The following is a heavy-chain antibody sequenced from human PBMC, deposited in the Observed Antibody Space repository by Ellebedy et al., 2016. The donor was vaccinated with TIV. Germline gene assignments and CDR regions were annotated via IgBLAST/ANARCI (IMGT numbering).Heavy chain of an antibody. J-gene: IGHJ4*02. V-gene: IGHV3-33*01. CDR1: GFTFSTYG. Sequence: GESLEISCAASGFTFSTYGMHWVRQAPGKGLEWVAVIWYDGSNKFYADSVKGRFTIARDNSKKMLYLQLNSLRADDTAVYFCARDPPGWDLFDYWGQGTLVTVSS. CDR3: ARDPPGWDLFDY. D-gene: IGHD1-26*01. CDR2: IWYDGSNK.